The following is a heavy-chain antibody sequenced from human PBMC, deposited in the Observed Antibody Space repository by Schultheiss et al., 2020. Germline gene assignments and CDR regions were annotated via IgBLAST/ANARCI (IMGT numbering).Heavy chain of an antibody. CDR2: IKQDGSEK. CDR1: GFTFSSYW. Sequence: GGSLRLSCAASGFTFSSYWMSWVRQAPGKGLEWVANIKQDGSEKYYVDSVKGRLTISRDNSKNTLYLQMNSLRAEDTAVYYCARGMTTVTRGIDYWGQGTLVTVSS. V-gene: IGHV3-7*01. CDR3: ARGMTTVTRGIDY. J-gene: IGHJ4*02. D-gene: IGHD4-17*01.